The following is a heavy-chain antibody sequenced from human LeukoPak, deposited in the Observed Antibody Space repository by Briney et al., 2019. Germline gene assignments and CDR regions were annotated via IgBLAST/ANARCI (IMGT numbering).Heavy chain of an antibody. V-gene: IGHV3-23*01. CDR3: AKGTVRGVRSGYYYYGMDV. CDR1: IFTFSTYA. J-gene: IGHJ6*02. D-gene: IGHD3-10*01. Sequence: GGSLRLSCAASIFTFSTYAMNWVRQAPGKGLEWVSAISGGGGSTYYADSVKGRFTISRDNSKNTLYLQMNSLRAEDTAVYYCAKGTVRGVRSGYYYYGMDVWGQGTTVTVSS. CDR2: ISGGGGST.